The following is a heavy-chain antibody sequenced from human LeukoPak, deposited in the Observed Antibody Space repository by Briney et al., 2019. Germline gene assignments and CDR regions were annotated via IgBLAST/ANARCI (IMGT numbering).Heavy chain of an antibody. CDR1: GGSISNYY. CDR3: ARGYSGYGSWFDP. J-gene: IGHJ5*02. V-gene: IGHV4-59*01. CDR2: IYYSGST. Sequence: SETLSLTCTVSGGSISNYYWSWIRQSPGKGLEWIGYIYYSGSTNYNPSLKSRVTISVDTSKNQFSLKLSSVTAADTAVYYCARGYSGYGSWFDPWGLGTLVTVSS. D-gene: IGHD5-12*01.